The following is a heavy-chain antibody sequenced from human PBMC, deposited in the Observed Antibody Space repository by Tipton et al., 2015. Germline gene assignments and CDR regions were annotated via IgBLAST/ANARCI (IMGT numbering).Heavy chain of an antibody. V-gene: IGHV3-9*01. D-gene: IGHD4-11*01. J-gene: IGHJ4*02. CDR3: ARDYSNTWWFFVN. Sequence: SLRLSCVVSGFTFDDHAMHWVRQAPGKGLEWISGITWNSVNVEYADSVKGRFTISRDNATNSLYLEMNSLRVDDTALYYCARDYSNTWWFFVNWDLGTLVTVSS. CDR2: ITWNSVNV. CDR1: GFTFDDHA.